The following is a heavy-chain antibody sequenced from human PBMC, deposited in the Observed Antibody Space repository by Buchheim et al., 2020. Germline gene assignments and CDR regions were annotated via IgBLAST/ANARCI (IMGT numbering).Heavy chain of an antibody. CDR1: GGSISSSNW. J-gene: IGHJ6*02. D-gene: IGHD3-10*01. V-gene: IGHV4-4*02. CDR2: IYHSGST. Sequence: QVQLQESGPGLVKPSGTLSLTCAVSGGSISSSNWWSWVRQPPGKGLEWIGEIYHSGSTNYNPSLKSRVTISVDKSKNQFSLKLSSVTAADTAVYYCAAAADYYGSGSYYSGAWGYYYYYYGMDVWGQGTT. CDR3: AAAADYYGSGSYYSGAWGYYYYYYGMDV.